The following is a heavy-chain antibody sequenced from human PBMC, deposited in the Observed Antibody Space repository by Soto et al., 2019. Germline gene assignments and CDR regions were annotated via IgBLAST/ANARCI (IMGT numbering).Heavy chain of an antibody. Sequence: PGESLKISCQASGYRFTTYWIGWVRQMPGKGLEWMGIFYPGDSDNTYSPSFQGQVTISGDKSISAAYLQWSSLKASDTAIYYCARGGKGGSNFYGLDVWGQGTTVTVSS. V-gene: IGHV5-51*01. CDR3: ARGGKGGSNFYGLDV. CDR2: FYPGDSDN. CDR1: GYRFTTYW. D-gene: IGHD1-26*01. J-gene: IGHJ6*02.